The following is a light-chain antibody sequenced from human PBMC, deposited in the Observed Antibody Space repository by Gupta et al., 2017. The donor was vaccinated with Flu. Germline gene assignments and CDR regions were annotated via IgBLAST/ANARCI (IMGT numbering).Light chain of an antibody. J-gene: IGLJ3*02. CDR3: SSYAGSNNLV. CDR2: EVD. V-gene: IGLV2-8*01. Sequence: QSALTQPPSAAWAPGQSFTISCTGTSSDVGNYNYVSWYQQHPGKAPKPIIYEVDKRPSGVPDRFSGSKSGNTASLTVSGLQAEDEADYYCSSYAGSNNLVFGGGTKLTVL. CDR1: SSDVGNYNY.